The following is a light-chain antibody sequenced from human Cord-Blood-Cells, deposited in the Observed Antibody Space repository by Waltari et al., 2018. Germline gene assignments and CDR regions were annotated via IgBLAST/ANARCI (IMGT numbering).Light chain of an antibody. CDR2: GAS. J-gene: IGKJ5*01. V-gene: IGKV3-15*01. Sequence: EIVMTRSPATLSVSPGERATLSCRASQSVSSNLAWYQQKPGQAPRLLIYGASTRATGIPARFSGSGAGTEFTLTISSLQSEDFAVDYCQQYNNWPPITFGQGTRLEIK. CDR1: QSVSSN. CDR3: QQYNNWPPIT.